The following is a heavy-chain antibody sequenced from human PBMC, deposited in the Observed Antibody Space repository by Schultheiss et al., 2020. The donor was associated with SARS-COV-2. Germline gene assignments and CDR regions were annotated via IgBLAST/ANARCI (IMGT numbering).Heavy chain of an antibody. D-gene: IGHD2-2*01. CDR3: ATHCSSTSCLGAFDI. CDR2: ISGSGGST. J-gene: IGHJ3*02. Sequence: GGSLRLSCAASGFTFSSYAMHWVRQAPGKGLEWVSAISGSGGSTYYADSVKGRFTISRDNAKNSLYLQMNSLRAEDTAVYYCATHCSSTSCLGAFDIWGQGTMVTVSS. CDR1: GFTFSSYA. V-gene: IGHV3-23*01.